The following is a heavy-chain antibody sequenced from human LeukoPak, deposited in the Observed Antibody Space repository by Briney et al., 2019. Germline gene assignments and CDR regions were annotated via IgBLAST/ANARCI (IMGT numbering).Heavy chain of an antibody. V-gene: IGHV4-59*12. Sequence: SETLSLTCTVSGGSISSYYWSWIRQPPGKGLEWIGYIYYSGSTNYNPSLKSRVTISVDTSKNQFSLKLSSVTAADTAVYYCARGTLDPILDYWGQGTLVTVSS. D-gene: IGHD3-3*01. CDR3: ARGTLDPILDY. CDR2: IYYSGST. CDR1: GGSISSYY. J-gene: IGHJ4*02.